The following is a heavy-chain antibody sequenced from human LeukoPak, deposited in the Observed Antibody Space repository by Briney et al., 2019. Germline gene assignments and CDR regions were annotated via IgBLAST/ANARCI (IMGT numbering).Heavy chain of an antibody. V-gene: IGHV4-61*02. J-gene: IGHJ4*02. Sequence: PSQTLSLTCTVSGGSISSGSYYWSWIRQPAGKGLEWIGRIYTSGSTNYNPSLKSRVTISVDTSKNQFSLKLSSVTAADTAVYYCARSPGVTRTYGYWGQGTLVTVSS. CDR2: IYTSGST. D-gene: IGHD1-7*01. CDR3: ARSPGVTRTYGY. CDR1: GGSISSGSYY.